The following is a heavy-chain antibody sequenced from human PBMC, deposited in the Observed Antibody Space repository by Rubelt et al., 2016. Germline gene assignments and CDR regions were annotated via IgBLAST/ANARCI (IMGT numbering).Heavy chain of an antibody. CDR2: IYFSGRT. J-gene: IGHJ6*03. Sequence: QVQLQESGPGLVKPSETLSLTCSVSGCSISTYYWSWVRQSPGKGLEWIGYIYFSGRTDYNPSLKSRVTILLDTSKNQFSLRLSSVTAADTGVYYCARENDYYYYMDVWGKGTTVTVSS. CDR3: ARENDYYYYMDV. CDR1: GCSISTYY. V-gene: IGHV4-59*01.